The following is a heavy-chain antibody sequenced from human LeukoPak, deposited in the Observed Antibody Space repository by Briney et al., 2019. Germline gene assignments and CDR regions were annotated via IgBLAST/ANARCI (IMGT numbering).Heavy chain of an antibody. V-gene: IGHV3-23*01. CDR2: ISGSGGST. Sequence: GGSLRLSCAASGFTFSSYAMSWVRQAPGKGLEWVSAISGSGGSTYYADSVKGRFTISRDNSKNTLYLQMNSLRAEDTAVYYCAKDRSALLWFGEMIKGVFDYWGQGTLVTVSS. CDR3: AKDRSALLWFGEMIKGVFDY. J-gene: IGHJ4*02. D-gene: IGHD3-10*01. CDR1: GFTFSSYA.